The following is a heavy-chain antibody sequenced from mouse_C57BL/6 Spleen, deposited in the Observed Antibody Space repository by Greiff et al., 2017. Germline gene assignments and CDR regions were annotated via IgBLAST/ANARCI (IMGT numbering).Heavy chain of an antibody. D-gene: IGHD4-1*01. CDR1: GYTFTDYN. J-gene: IGHJ2*01. Sequence: EVQLQQSGPELVKPGASVKIPCKASGYTFTDYNLDWLKQSHGKSLEWIGDFNPNNGGTIYNQKFKGKATLTVDKSSSTAYMELRSLTSEDTAVYYCARAGIGTVYYFDYWGQGTTLTVSS. V-gene: IGHV1-18*01. CDR3: ARAGIGTVYYFDY. CDR2: FNPNNGGT.